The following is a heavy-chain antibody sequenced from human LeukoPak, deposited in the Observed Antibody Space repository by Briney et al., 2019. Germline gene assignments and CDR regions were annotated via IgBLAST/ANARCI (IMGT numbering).Heavy chain of an antibody. CDR2: IFYGGST. V-gene: IGHV4-59*01. D-gene: IGHD5-24*01. Sequence: PSETLSLTCTVSGGSIRPYYWSWIRQPPGKGLEWIGYIFYGGSTNYNPSLKSRVTISADTSKNQFSVKVTSVTAADTAVYYCARLATTSRGYYFDYWGQGTLVTVSS. J-gene: IGHJ4*02. CDR1: GGSIRPYY. CDR3: ARLATTSRGYYFDY.